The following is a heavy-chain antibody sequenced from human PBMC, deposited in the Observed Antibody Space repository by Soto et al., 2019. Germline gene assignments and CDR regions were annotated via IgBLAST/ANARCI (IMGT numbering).Heavy chain of an antibody. V-gene: IGHV4-34*01. CDR3: ARGLLYYYGSGNWFDP. Sequence: QVQLQQWGAGLLKPSETLSLTCAVYGGSFSGYYWSWIRQPPGKGLEWIGEINHSGSTNYNPSLKSRVIISVDTSKNPFSLKLSSVTAADTAVYYCARGLLYYYGSGNWFDPWGQGTLVTVSS. D-gene: IGHD3-10*01. CDR2: INHSGST. CDR1: GGSFSGYY. J-gene: IGHJ5*02.